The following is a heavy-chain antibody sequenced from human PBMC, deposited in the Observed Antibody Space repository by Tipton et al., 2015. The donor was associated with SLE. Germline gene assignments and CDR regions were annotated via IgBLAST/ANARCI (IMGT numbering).Heavy chain of an antibody. V-gene: IGHV4-4*02. CDR1: GGSISSRNW. D-gene: IGHD4-17*01. CDR2: IDHSGST. J-gene: IGHJ4*02. CDR3: AKDYNYDYPDYN. Sequence: TLSLTCTVYGGSISSRNWWSWIRQPPGKGLEWIGEIDHSGSTNYNPSLESRVTISIDKSRNQFPLKLNSVTAADTAVYYCAKDYNYDYPDYNWGQGTLVIVSS.